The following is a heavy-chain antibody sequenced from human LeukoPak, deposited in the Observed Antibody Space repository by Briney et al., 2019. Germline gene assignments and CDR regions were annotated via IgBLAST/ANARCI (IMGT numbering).Heavy chain of an antibody. D-gene: IGHD2-15*01. Sequence: SQTLSLTCAISGDSVSSNSAAWNWIRQSPSRGLEWLGRTYYRSKWYNDYAVSVKSRITINPDTSKNQFSLQLNSVTPEDTAVYYCARGPLYCSGGSCYWDYWGQGTLVTVPS. CDR1: GDSVSSNSAA. CDR3: ARGPLYCSGGSCYWDY. CDR2: TYYRSKWYN. J-gene: IGHJ4*02. V-gene: IGHV6-1*01.